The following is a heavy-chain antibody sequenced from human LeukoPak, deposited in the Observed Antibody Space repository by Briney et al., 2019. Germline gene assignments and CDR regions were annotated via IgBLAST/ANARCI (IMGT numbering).Heavy chain of an antibody. CDR2: IYYSGST. CDR1: GGSISSYY. J-gene: IGHJ5*02. V-gene: IGHV4-59*01. CDR3: ARVPGPNWFDP. Sequence: SETLSLTCTVSGGSISSYYWSWIRQPPEKGLEWIGYIYYSGSTNYNPSLKSRVTISVDTSKNQFSLKLSSVTAADTAVYYCARVPGPNWFDPWGQGTLVIVSS.